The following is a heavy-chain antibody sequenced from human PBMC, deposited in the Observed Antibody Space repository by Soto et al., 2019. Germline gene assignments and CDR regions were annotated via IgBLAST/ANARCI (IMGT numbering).Heavy chain of an antibody. V-gene: IGHV1-2*04. J-gene: IGHJ4*02. D-gene: IGHD5-18*01. Sequence: GASVKVSCKASGYTFTGYYMHWVRQAPGQGLEWMGWINPNSGGTNYAQKFQGWVTMTRDTSISTAYMELSRLRSDDTAVYYCARGGYSYGYLDYFDYWGQGTLVTVS. CDR3: ARGGYSYGYLDYFDY. CDR1: GYTFTGYY. CDR2: INPNSGGT.